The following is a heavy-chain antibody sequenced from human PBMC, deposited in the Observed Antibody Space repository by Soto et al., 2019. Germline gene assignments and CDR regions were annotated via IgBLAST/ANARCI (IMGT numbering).Heavy chain of an antibody. CDR3: ARQSTGERQWTFEY. V-gene: IGHV4-39*01. CDR1: GDSISSGGYY. Sequence: QLQLQESGPGLVKPSETLALTCIVSGDSISSGGYYWGWIRQPPGKGLEWIGALHFGGTTFYNPSLKSRVTTSVDTPKNHFSLRLSSVTAADTAVYYCARQSTGERQWTFEYWGQGTLVTVSS. J-gene: IGHJ4*02. CDR2: LHFGGTT. D-gene: IGHD6-19*01.